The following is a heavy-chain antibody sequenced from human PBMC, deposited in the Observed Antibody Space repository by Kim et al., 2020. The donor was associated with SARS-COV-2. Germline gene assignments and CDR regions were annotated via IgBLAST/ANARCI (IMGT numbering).Heavy chain of an antibody. CDR1: GFTFSSYS. V-gene: IGHV3-21*04. Sequence: GGSLRLSCAASGFTFSSYSMNWVRQAPGKGLEWVSSISSSSSYIYYADSVKGRFTISRDNAKNSLYLQMNRLRAEDTAVYYCARGVYYYGSGSYYPDAFDIWGQGTMVTVSS. J-gene: IGHJ3*02. CDR3: ARGVYYYGSGSYYPDAFDI. CDR2: ISSSSSYI. D-gene: IGHD3-10*01.